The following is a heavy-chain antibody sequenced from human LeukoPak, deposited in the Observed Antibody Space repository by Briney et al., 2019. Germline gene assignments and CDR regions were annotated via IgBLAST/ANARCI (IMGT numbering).Heavy chain of an antibody. CDR3: ARHGPVVTATDAFDL. CDR1: GGSISANTYY. J-gene: IGHJ3*01. Sequence: SETLSLNCTAAGGSISANTYYFSWIRHPPVMGLLWLGSVYYSGRTDYNPSLKSRVTISVDTSKNQLSLSLNSVTAADTAVYYCARHGPVVTATDAFDLWGQGTMVTVSS. CDR2: VYYSGRT. D-gene: IGHD2-21*02. V-gene: IGHV4-39*01.